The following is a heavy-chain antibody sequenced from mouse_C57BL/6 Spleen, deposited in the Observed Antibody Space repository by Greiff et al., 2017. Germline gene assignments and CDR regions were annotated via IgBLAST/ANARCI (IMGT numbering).Heavy chain of an antibody. CDR1: GYTFTSYW. CDR2: IDPSDSYT. J-gene: IGHJ2*01. D-gene: IGHD2-4*01. V-gene: IGHV1-69*01. CDR3: ARYDYSFDY. Sequence: QVQLQQPGAELVMPGASVKLSCKASGYTFTSYWMHWVKQRPGQGLEWIGEIDPSDSYTNYNQKFKGKSTLTVDKSSSTAYMQLGSLTSEDSAVYYCARYDYSFDYWGQGTTLTVSS.